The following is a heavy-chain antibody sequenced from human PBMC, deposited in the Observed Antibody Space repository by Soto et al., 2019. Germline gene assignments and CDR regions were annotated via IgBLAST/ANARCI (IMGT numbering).Heavy chain of an antibody. V-gene: IGHV4-59*12. D-gene: IGHD3-10*01. Sequence: SETLSLTCSVSGGSISSYYWSWIRQPPGKGLEWIAYIYYSGTSYNPSLKSRVSISLDTSKNQFSLKLSSVTAADTAVYYCARGYYYGSGSYYNLGYYYYGMDVWGQGTTVT. CDR1: GGSISSYY. J-gene: IGHJ6*02. CDR3: ARGYYYGSGSYYNLGYYYYGMDV. CDR2: IYYSGT.